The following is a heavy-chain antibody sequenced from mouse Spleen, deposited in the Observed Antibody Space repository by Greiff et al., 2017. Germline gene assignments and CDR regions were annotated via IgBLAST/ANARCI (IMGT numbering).Heavy chain of an antibody. CDR3: ARNTYWVFITTDTGAMDY. V-gene: IGHV2-9-1*01. D-gene: IGHD1-1*01. Sequence: VKLVESGPGLVAPSQSLSITCTVSGFSLTSYAISWVRQPPGKGLEWLGVIWTGGGTNYNSALKSRLSISKDNSKSQVFLKMNSLQTDDTARYYCARNTYWVFITTDTGAMDYWGQGTSVTVSS. CDR2: IWTGGGT. J-gene: IGHJ4*01. CDR1: GFSLTSYA.